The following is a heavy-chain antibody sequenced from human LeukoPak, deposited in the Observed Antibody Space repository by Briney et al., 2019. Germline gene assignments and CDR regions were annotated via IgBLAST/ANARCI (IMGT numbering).Heavy chain of an antibody. V-gene: IGHV4-59*01. CDR1: GGSISTDY. J-gene: IGHJ6*02. CDR2: VSFGGGT. D-gene: IGHD6-13*01. Sequence: PETLSLTCTVSGGSISTDYWSWIRQPPGKGLDWIGYVSFGGGTNYNPSLKSRVITSADTSKNQFSLNLTSVTAADTAVYYCVREYSSSSYYYYGMDVWGQGTTVTVSS. CDR3: VREYSSSSYYYYGMDV.